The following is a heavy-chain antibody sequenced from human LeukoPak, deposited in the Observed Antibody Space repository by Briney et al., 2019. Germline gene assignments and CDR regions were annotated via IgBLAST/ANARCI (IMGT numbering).Heavy chain of an antibody. Sequence: SETLSLTCTVSGGSISSSSYYWGWIRQPPGKWLEWMGSIYDSGSTYYNPSLNSRVTISVDTSKNQFSLKLSSVTAADTAVYYCARVLAEAGTVDYWGQGTLVTVSS. CDR2: IYDSGST. J-gene: IGHJ4*02. V-gene: IGHV4-39*07. CDR3: ARVLAEAGTVDY. CDR1: GGSISSSSYY. D-gene: IGHD6-13*01.